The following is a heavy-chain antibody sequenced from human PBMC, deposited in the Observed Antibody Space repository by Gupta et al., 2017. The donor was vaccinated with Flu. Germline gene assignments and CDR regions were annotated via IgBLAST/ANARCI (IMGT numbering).Heavy chain of an antibody. V-gene: IGHV1-69*01. D-gene: IGHD1-1*01. CDR3: ARAGPKNWILYGMDV. CDR2: IIAIVGKT. J-gene: IGHJ6*02. Sequence: QVQLVQSGAEVKKPGSSVKVSCKASGGTFRSYAISWVRQAPGQGLEWMGGIIAIVGKTNYAQKCQGRVTITADESTSTAYMELSSLRSDDTAVYDWARAGPKNWILYGMDVWGQGTTVTVSS. CDR1: GGTFRSYA.